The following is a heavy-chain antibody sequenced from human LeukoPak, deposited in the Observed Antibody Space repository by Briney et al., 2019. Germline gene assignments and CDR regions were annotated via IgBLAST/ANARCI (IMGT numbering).Heavy chain of an antibody. D-gene: IGHD6-19*01. J-gene: IGHJ6*03. V-gene: IGHV3-74*01. CDR3: ASRGYSSGWYYYYYYMDV. CDR2: INSDGSST. CDR1: GFTFSSYW. Sequence: PGGSLRLSCAASGFTFSSYWMHWVRQAPGKGLVWVSRINSDGSSTSYADSVKGRFTISRDNAKNTLYLQTNSLRAEDTAVYYCASRGYSSGWYYYYYYMDVWGKGTTVTVSS.